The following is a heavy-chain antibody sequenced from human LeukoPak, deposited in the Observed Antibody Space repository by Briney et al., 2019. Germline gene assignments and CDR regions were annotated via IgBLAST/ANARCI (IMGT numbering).Heavy chain of an antibody. CDR1: GGTFSSYA. CDR3: ARRGQRGAADYYYGMDV. J-gene: IGHJ6*02. Sequence: ASVKVSCKASGGTFSSYAISWVRQAPGQGLEWMGRIIPILGIANYAQKFQGRVTITADKSTSTAYMELSSLRSEDTAVYYCARRGQRGAADYYYGMDVWGQGTTVTASS. V-gene: IGHV1-69*04. D-gene: IGHD6-13*01. CDR2: IIPILGIA.